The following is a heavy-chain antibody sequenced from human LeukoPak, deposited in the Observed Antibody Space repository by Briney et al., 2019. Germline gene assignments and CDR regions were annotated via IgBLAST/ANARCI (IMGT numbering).Heavy chain of an antibody. D-gene: IGHD2-2*01. Sequence: SETLSLTCAVYGGSFSGYYWSWIRQPPGKGLEWIGEINHSGSTNYNPSLKSRVTISVDTSKNQFSLKPSSVTAADTAVYYCARGGYCSSTSCPHEGYYYYYGMDVWGQGTTVTVSS. CDR3: ARGGYCSSTSCPHEGYYYYYGMDV. J-gene: IGHJ6*02. CDR1: GGSFSGYY. V-gene: IGHV4-34*01. CDR2: INHSGST.